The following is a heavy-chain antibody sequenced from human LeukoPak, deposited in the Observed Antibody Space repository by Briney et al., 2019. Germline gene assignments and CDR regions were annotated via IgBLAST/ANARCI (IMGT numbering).Heavy chain of an antibody. V-gene: IGHV3-74*03. J-gene: IGHJ4*02. D-gene: IGHD6-19*01. CDR1: GFTISNYW. CDR2: IHPDGSIT. Sequence: TGGSLRLSCVGSGFTISNYWMHWVRQAPGTGLVWVSRIHPDGSITTYADSVKGRFTISRDNAKNTLYLQMNSLRAEDTAVYYCAKEFRIAVLDGPFDYWGQGTLVTVSS. CDR3: AKEFRIAVLDGPFDY.